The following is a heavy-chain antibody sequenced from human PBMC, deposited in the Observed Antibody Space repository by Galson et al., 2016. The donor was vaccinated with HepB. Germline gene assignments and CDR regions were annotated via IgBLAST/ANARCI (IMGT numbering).Heavy chain of an antibody. D-gene: IGHD2-15*01. CDR3: ARGRRTICNGSICYKDSYYYAMDV. CDR2: IDYSGST. Sequence: SETLSLTCIVSGESVINDRYYWTWIRLPPGKGLEWIGCIDYSGSTNYSPSLKSRVTMSLDASENEVSLRLSSVTAADTAIYYCARGRRTICNGSICYKDSYYYAMDVWGQGTTV. V-gene: IGHV4-61*01. CDR1: GESVINDRYY. J-gene: IGHJ6*02.